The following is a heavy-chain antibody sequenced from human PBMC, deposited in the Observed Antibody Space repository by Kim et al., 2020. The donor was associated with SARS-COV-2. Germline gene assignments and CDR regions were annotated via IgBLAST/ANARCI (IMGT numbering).Heavy chain of an antibody. CDR2: ISAYNGNT. D-gene: IGHD3-10*01. Sequence: ASVKVSCKASGYTFTSYGISWVRQAPGQGLEWMGWISAYNGNTNYAQKLQGRVTMTTDTSTSTAYMELRSLRSDDTAVYYCARDGGNFYYGSGSNYGMDVWGQGTTVTVSS. V-gene: IGHV1-18*01. J-gene: IGHJ6*02. CDR1: GYTFTSYG. CDR3: ARDGGNFYYGSGSNYGMDV.